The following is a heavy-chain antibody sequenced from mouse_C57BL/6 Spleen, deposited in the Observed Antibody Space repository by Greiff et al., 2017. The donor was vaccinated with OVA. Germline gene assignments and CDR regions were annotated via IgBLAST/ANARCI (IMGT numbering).Heavy chain of an antibody. D-gene: IGHD2-4*01. CDR3: ASRDDYDVGFAY. J-gene: IGHJ3*01. Sequence: EVKLVESGPGMVKPSQSLSLTCTVTGYSITSGYDWHWIRHFPGNKLEWMGYISYSGSTNYNPSLQSRISITHDKSKNHFFLKLNAVTTEDTATYYCASRDDYDVGFAYWGQGTLVTVSA. V-gene: IGHV3-1*01. CDR2: ISYSGST. CDR1: GYSITSGYD.